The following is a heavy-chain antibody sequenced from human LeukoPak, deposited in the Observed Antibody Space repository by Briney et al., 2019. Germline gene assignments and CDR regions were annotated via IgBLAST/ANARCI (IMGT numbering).Heavy chain of an antibody. CDR1: GGSFSGYY. V-gene: IGHV4-34*01. D-gene: IGHD3-10*01. Sequence: SETLSLTCAVYGGSFSGYYWSWIRQPPGKGPEWIGEINHSGSTNYNPSLKSRVTISVDTSKNQFSLKLSSVTAADTAVYYCARDTTLYYGSGSFSNWFDPWGQGTLVTVSS. CDR3: ARDTTLYYGSGSFSNWFDP. CDR2: INHSGST. J-gene: IGHJ5*02.